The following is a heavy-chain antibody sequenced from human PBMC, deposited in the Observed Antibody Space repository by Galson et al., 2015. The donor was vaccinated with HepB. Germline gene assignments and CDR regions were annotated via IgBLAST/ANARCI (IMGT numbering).Heavy chain of an antibody. CDR3: AKAPRGDFWSGYGWFDP. V-gene: IGHV3-23*01. J-gene: IGHJ5*02. CDR2: ISGSGGST. CDR1: GFTFSSYA. D-gene: IGHD3-3*01. Sequence: SLRLSCAASGFTFSSYAMSWVRQAPGKGLEWVSAISGSGGSTYYADSVKGRFTISRDNSKSTLYLQMNSLRAEDTAVYYCAKAPRGDFWSGYGWFDPWGQGTLVTVSS.